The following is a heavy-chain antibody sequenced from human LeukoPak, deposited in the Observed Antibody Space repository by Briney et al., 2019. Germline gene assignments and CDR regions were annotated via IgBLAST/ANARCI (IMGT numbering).Heavy chain of an antibody. CDR2: ISYDGNNK. D-gene: IGHD3-10*01. V-gene: IGHV3-30-3*01. CDR3: ARDLHYYGSGGVDY. CDR1: GFTFSTYA. Sequence: GRSLRLSCAASGFTFSTYAMDWVRQAPGKGLEWVAVISYDGNNKYYADSAKGRFTISRDNSKNTLYLQMNSLSAEDTAVYYCARDLHYYGSGGVDYWGQGTLVTVSS. J-gene: IGHJ4*02.